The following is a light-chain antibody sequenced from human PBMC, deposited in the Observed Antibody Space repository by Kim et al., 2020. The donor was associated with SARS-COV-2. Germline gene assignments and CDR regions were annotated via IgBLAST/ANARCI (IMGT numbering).Light chain of an antibody. CDR3: QTWDSSTAV. CDR2: QDN. J-gene: IGLJ3*02. Sequence: VSPGQTAPITCSGNGLGNKYVCWYQQKPGQSPVLVIYQDNKRPSGIPGRFSGSNSGNTATLTISETQAMDEADYYCQTWDSSTAVFGGGTQLTVL. V-gene: IGLV3-1*01. CDR1: GLGNKY.